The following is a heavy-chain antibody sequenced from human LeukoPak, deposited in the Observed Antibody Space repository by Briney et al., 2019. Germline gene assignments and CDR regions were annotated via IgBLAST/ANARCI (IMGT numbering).Heavy chain of an antibody. J-gene: IGHJ5*02. D-gene: IGHD2-15*01. Sequence: PGRSLRLSCAASGFTFSSYGMHWVRQAPGKGLEWVAVISYDGSNKYYADSVKGRFTISRDNSKNTLYLQMNSLRAEDTAVYYCAKFNLVVVVAATNWFDPWGQGTLVTVSS. CDR2: ISYDGSNK. V-gene: IGHV3-30*18. CDR1: GFTFSSYG. CDR3: AKFNLVVVVAATNWFDP.